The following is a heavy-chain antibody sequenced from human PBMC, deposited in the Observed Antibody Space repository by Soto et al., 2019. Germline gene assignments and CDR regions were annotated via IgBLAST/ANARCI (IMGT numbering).Heavy chain of an antibody. J-gene: IGHJ4*02. D-gene: IGHD2-15*01. CDR2: ISSSGGST. CDR1: EFNFISHG. CDR3: AKDLVGSNADYFDY. Sequence: GVSNRLCWAASEFNFISHGVSWVRQAQGKGMEWVAAISSSGGSTYYADSVKGRFTISRDNSKNTLYLQMNSLRAEDAAVYYCAKDLVGSNADYFDYWGQGTLVTVSS. V-gene: IGHV3-23*01.